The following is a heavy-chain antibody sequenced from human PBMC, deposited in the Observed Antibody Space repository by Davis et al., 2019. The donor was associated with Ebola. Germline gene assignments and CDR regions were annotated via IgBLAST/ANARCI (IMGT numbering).Heavy chain of an antibody. CDR1: GFTFSSYE. J-gene: IGHJ4*02. Sequence: PGGSLRLSCAASGFTFSSYEMNWVRQAPGKGLEWVSYISSSGSTIYYADSVKGRFTISRDNAKNSLYLQMNSLRAEDTAVYYCASAWDLFDYWGQGTLVTVSS. CDR3: ASAWDLFDY. D-gene: IGHD1-26*01. CDR2: ISSSGSTI. V-gene: IGHV3-48*03.